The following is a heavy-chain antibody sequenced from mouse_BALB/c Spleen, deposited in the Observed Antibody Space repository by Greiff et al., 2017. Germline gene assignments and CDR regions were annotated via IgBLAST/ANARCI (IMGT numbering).Heavy chain of an antibody. CDR1: GYAFTNYL. D-gene: IGHD1-1*01. Sequence: QVQLQQSGAELVRPGTSVKVSCKASGYAFTNYLIEWVKQRPGQGLEWIGVINPGSGGTNYNEKFKGKATLTADKSSSTAYMQLSSLTSDDSAVYFCARGYYGSRFDYWGQGTTLTVSS. CDR3: ARGYYGSRFDY. V-gene: IGHV1-54*01. CDR2: INPGSGGT. J-gene: IGHJ2*01.